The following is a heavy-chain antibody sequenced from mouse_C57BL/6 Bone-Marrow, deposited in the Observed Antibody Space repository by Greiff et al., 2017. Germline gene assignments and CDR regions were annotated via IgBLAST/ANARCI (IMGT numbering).Heavy chain of an antibody. CDR1: GYTFTSYW. D-gene: IGHD1-1*01. CDR3: ARNGYYYGSSWFAY. CDR2: IHPNSGST. J-gene: IGHJ3*01. Sequence: VKLQESGAELVKPGASVKLSCKASGYTFTSYWMHWVKQRPGQGLEWIGMIHPNSGSTNYNEKFKSKATLTVDKSSSTAYMQLSSLTSEDSAVYYCARNGYYYGSSWFAYGGQGTLVTVAA. V-gene: IGHV1-64*01.